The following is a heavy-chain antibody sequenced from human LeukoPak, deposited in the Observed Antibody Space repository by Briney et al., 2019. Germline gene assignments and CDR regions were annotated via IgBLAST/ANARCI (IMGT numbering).Heavy chain of an antibody. CDR3: ARVEVVATIPFDY. Sequence: ASEKVSCKASGYTFTGYYMHWVRQAPGQGLEWMGWINPNSGGTNYAQKFQGRVTMTRDTSVSTAYMELSRLRSDDTAVYYCARVEVVATIPFDYWGQGTLVTVSS. V-gene: IGHV1-2*02. D-gene: IGHD5-12*01. CDR2: INPNSGGT. CDR1: GYTFTGYY. J-gene: IGHJ4*02.